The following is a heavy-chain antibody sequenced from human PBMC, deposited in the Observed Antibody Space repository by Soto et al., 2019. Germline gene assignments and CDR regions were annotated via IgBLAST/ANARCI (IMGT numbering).Heavy chain of an antibody. CDR1: GFSLSTSGMC. J-gene: IGHJ6*02. D-gene: IGHD2-15*01. Sequence: SGPTLVNPTQTLTLTCTFSGFSLSTSGMCVSWIRQPPGKALEWLALIDWDDDKYYSTSLKTRLTISKDTSKNQVVLTMTNMDPVDTATYYCAREFDSGTYYYYGMDVWGQGTTVTVSS. CDR2: IDWDDDK. V-gene: IGHV2-70*01. CDR3: AREFDSGTYYYYGMDV.